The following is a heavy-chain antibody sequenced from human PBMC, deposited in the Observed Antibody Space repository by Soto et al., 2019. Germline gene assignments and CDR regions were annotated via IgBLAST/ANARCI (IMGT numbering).Heavy chain of an antibody. CDR3: ASTYYNASSGPFDY. CDR2: IYYSGST. V-gene: IGHV4-31*03. D-gene: IGHD3-22*01. J-gene: IGHJ4*02. CDR1: GGSISSGNYY. Sequence: QVQLQESGPGLVKPSQTLSLTCTVSGGSISSGNYYWSWIRQHPGKGLEWIGYIYYSGSTYYNPSLMSRVTISVDTSKHKFSRKLSSVTAADTAVYYCASTYYNASSGPFDYWGQGTLVTVSS.